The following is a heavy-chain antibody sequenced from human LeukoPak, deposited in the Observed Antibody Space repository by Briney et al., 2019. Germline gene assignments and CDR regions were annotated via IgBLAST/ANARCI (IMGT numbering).Heavy chain of an antibody. Sequence: SVTVSCTASGGTFSSYAISWVRQAPGQGLEWMGGIIPIFGTANYAQKFQGRVTITADESTSTAYMELSSLRSEDTAVYYCARDRGSSWLLWFDPWGQGTLVTVSS. J-gene: IGHJ5*02. V-gene: IGHV1-69*01. CDR1: GGTFSSYA. D-gene: IGHD6-13*01. CDR2: IIPIFGTA. CDR3: ARDRGSSWLLWFDP.